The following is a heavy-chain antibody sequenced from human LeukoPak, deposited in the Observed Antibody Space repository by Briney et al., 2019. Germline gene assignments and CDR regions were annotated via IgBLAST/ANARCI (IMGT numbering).Heavy chain of an antibody. CDR1: GESFSDCF. CDR3: ARGKGYCSAGSCLNWLDP. CDR2: INHRGGT. Sequence: SETLSLTCAVYGESFSDCFWTWIRQPPGKGLEWIGEINHRGGTNYNPSLKSRVSISLDTSKNQFSLKLSPATDADTAVYYCARGKGYCSAGSCLNWLDPWGQGTLVIVSS. V-gene: IGHV4-34*01. J-gene: IGHJ5*02. D-gene: IGHD2-15*01.